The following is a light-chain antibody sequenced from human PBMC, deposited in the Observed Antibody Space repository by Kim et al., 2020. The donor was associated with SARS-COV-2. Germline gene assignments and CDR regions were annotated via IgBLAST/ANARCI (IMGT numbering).Light chain of an antibody. V-gene: IGLV3-19*01. J-gene: IGLJ2*01. CDR2: GKN. CDR3: NSRDNNDNVL. Sequence: VAWGQTVRITCQGGSLRTYYTTWFQQKPGQAPIVVFYGKNNRPSGIPDRFSGSSSGNTASLTITATQAGDEADYYCNSRDNNDNVLFGGGTQLTVL. CDR1: SLRTYY.